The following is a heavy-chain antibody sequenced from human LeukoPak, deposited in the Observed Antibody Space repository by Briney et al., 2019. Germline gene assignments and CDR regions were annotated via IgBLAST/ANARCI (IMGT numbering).Heavy chain of an antibody. CDR2: ITASGDST. V-gene: IGHV3-23*01. J-gene: IGHJ5*02. CDR1: GFTFSSYA. CDR3: AKVAGFDP. Sequence: PGGSLRLSCAASGFTFSSYAMNWVRQAPGKGLEWVSSITASGDSTDNADSVEGRFTIFRDNSKNTLYLQMNSLRAEDTAVYYCAKVAGFDPWGQGTLVTVSS.